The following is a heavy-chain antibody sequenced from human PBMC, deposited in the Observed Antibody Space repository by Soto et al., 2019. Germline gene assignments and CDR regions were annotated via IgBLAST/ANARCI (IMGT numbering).Heavy chain of an antibody. CDR3: ASNTYYYDGSGYYSFDY. J-gene: IGHJ4*02. D-gene: IGHD3-22*01. V-gene: IGHV1-69*13. CDR1: VGTFSSYA. CDR2: IIPIFGTA. Sequence: ASVKDSCKCSVGTFSSYAISWVRQAPGQGLEGMGGIIPIFGTANYAQKFQGRVTITADESTSTANMEPSSLRSKDTAVYYCASNTYYYDGSGYYSFDYWGQGTLVTVSS.